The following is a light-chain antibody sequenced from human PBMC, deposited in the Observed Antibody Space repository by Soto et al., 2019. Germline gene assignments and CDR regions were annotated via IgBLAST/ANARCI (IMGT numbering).Light chain of an antibody. Sequence: DIQMTQSPSSLSASVGDRVTSTCRASQGISNYLAWFQQKPGKAPKSLIYTAFNLQSGVSSKVSGSGSGTDFTLTISSLQPEEFATYYCQQSYSTPYTFGQGTKVDIK. V-gene: IGKV1-16*02. CDR3: QQSYSTPYT. CDR1: QGISNY. J-gene: IGKJ2*01. CDR2: TAF.